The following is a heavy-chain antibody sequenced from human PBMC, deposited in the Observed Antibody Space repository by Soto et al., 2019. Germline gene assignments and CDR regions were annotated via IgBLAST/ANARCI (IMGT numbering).Heavy chain of an antibody. CDR2: IIPILGIA. V-gene: IGHV1-69*02. J-gene: IGHJ6*02. D-gene: IGHD1-26*01. Sequence: QVQLVQSGAEVKKPGSSVKVSCKASGGTFSSYTISWVRQAPGQGLEWMGRIIPILGIANYAQKFQGRVTSTADKSTSTAYMEVSRLRSEATAVYYCARGGGSYYAAPRTYYYYGMDVWGQGTTVTVSS. CDR1: GGTFSSYT. CDR3: ARGGGSYYAAPRTYYYYGMDV.